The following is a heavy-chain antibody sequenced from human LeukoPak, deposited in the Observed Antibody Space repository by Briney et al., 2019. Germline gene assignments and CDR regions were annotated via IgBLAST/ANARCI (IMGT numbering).Heavy chain of an antibody. CDR2: IIPIFGTA. CDR1: GGTFSSYA. D-gene: IGHD2-21*02. Sequence: SVKVSCKASGGTFSSYAISWVRQAPGRGLEWMGRIIPIFGTANYAQKFQGRVTITTDESTSTAYMELSSLRSEDTAVYYCARVRDCGGDCYTDYFDYWGQGTLVTVSS. J-gene: IGHJ4*02. CDR3: ARVRDCGGDCYTDYFDY. V-gene: IGHV1-69*05.